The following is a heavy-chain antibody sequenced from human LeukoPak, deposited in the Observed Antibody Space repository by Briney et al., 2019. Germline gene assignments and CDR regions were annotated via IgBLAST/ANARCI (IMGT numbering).Heavy chain of an antibody. V-gene: IGHV3-33*01. Sequence: GGSLRLSCAASGFNFNTYGMHWVRQTPGKGLEWVAVIWYDGSDEYYADSVKGRFTISRDNSKSLVYLQMDSLRDEDTAVYYCAGEVVRDVSGVDYTWLDPWGQGTLVFVSA. CDR2: IWYDGSDE. J-gene: IGHJ5*02. CDR1: GFNFNTYG. CDR3: AGEVVRDVSGVDYTWLDP. D-gene: IGHD2-8*01.